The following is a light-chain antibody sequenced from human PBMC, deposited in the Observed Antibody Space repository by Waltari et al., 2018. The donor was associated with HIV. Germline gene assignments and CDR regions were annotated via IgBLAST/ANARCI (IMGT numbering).Light chain of an antibody. Sequence: DIQLTQSPSSLSASIGDRVTITCQASQDISKYLHWYQQKPGKAPKVLIYDASNLQTGVPSRFSGSGSGTDFSFTIISLLPEEIATYYCLQYDNLPFTFGPGTKVDIK. CDR3: LQYDNLPFT. V-gene: IGKV1-33*01. CDR2: DAS. CDR1: QDISKY. J-gene: IGKJ3*01.